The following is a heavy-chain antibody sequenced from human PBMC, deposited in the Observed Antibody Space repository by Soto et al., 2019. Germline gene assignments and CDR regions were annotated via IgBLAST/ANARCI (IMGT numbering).Heavy chain of an antibody. Sequence: ASVKVSCKASGYTFTSYGISWVRQAPGQGLEWMGWISAYNGNTNYAKKLQGRVTMTTDTSTSTAYMELRSLRSDDTAVYYCARVKRSYDTSGYYLGLFDPWGQGTLVTVSS. D-gene: IGHD3-22*01. CDR1: GYTFTSYG. J-gene: IGHJ5*02. CDR3: ARVKRSYDTSGYYLGLFDP. V-gene: IGHV1-18*01. CDR2: ISAYNGNT.